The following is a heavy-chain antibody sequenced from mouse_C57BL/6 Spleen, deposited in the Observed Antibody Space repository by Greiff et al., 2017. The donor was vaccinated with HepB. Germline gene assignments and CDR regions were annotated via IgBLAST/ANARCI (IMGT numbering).Heavy chain of an antibody. CDR1: GYAFTNYL. Sequence: QVQLKESGAELVRPGTSVKVSCKASGYAFTNYLIEWVKQRPGQGLEWIGVINPGSGGTNYNEKFKGKATLTADKSSSTAYMQLSSLTSEDSAVYFCARSEITTAFDSWGQGTTLTVSS. V-gene: IGHV1-54*01. CDR2: INPGSGGT. J-gene: IGHJ2*01. CDR3: ARSEITTAFDS. D-gene: IGHD1-2*01.